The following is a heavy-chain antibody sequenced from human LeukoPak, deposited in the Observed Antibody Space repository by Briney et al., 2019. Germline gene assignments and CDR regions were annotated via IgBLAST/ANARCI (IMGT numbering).Heavy chain of an antibody. CDR1: GFTFSSYG. Sequence: GGSLRLSCAASGFTFSSYGIHWVRQAPGKGLEWVAVVPYDGGNKYYADSVKGRFTISRDNSQNTVYLQMNSLRAEDTAVYYCAKRAGQYGMDVWGQGTTVTVSS. CDR2: VPYDGGNK. J-gene: IGHJ6*02. D-gene: IGHD4/OR15-4a*01. CDR3: AKRAGQYGMDV. V-gene: IGHV3-30*18.